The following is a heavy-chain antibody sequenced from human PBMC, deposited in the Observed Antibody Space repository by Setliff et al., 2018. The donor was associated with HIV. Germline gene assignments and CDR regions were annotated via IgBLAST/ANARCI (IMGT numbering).Heavy chain of an antibody. Sequence: KPSETLSLTCSVSGASVTSSSYYWGWIRQPPGKGLEWIGSIYYGGNTYSNPSLRSRLSISLDTSKNQFSLELYSVTAADTAVYYCATHYGSGGYYNYWGQGMLVTVSS. CDR3: ATHYGSGGYYNY. CDR2: IYYGGNT. D-gene: IGHD3-10*01. CDR1: GASVTSSSYY. J-gene: IGHJ4*02. V-gene: IGHV4-39*01.